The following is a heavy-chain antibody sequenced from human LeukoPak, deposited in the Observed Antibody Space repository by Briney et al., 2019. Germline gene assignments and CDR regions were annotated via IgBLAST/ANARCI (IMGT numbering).Heavy chain of an antibody. Sequence: WETLSLTCTVSGGSISSSSYYWGWIRQPPGKGLEWIGSIYYSGSTYYNPSLKSRDTISVDTSKNQFSLKLSSVPAADKAVYYCARHGGGGVLESLVVGWGQGTLVTVSS. D-gene: IGHD3-3*01. CDR3: ARHGGGGVLESLVVG. V-gene: IGHV4-39*01. CDR2: IYYSGST. J-gene: IGHJ4*02. CDR1: GGSISSSSYY.